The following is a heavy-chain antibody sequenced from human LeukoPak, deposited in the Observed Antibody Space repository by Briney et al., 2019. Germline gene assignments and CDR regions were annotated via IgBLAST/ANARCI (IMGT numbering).Heavy chain of an antibody. CDR2: IYYSGST. V-gene: IGHV4-59*01. D-gene: IGHD6-13*01. J-gene: IGHJ4*02. Sequence: SETLSLTCTVSGGSISSYYWSWIRQPPGKGLEWIGYIYYSGSTNYNPSLKSRVTISVDTSKNQFSLELSSVTAADTAVYYCASYSSSWYAAYFDYWGQGTLVTVSS. CDR1: GGSISSYY. CDR3: ASYSSSWYAAYFDY.